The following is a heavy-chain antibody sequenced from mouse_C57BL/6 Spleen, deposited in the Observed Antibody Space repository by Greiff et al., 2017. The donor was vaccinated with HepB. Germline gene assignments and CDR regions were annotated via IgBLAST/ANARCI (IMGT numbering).Heavy chain of an antibody. Sequence: EVQLVESGEGLVKPGGSLKLSCAASGFTFSSYAMSWVRQTPEKRLEWVAYISSGGDYIYYADTVKGRFTISRDNARNTLYLQMSSLKSEDTAMYYCTRGGDGYYDWYFDVWGTGTTVTVSS. V-gene: IGHV5-9-1*02. CDR2: ISSGGDYI. CDR3: TRGGDGYYDWYFDV. D-gene: IGHD2-3*01. CDR1: GFTFSSYA. J-gene: IGHJ1*03.